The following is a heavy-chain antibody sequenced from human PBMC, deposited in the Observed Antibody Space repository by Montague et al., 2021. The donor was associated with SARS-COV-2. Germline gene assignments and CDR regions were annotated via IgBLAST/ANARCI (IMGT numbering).Heavy chain of an antibody. Sequence: SETLSLTCEVSGGSISSYYWSWIRQSPGKGQEWIGYVHYTGSTKYNPSLKTRVSLSLDTPRNHFSLNLSSVTAADTAVYYCARAQNTCFIANCVNYFDVWGLGALVTVSS. CDR3: ARAQNTCFIANCVNYFDV. D-gene: IGHD1-1*01. V-gene: IGHV4-59*01. CDR2: VHYTGST. J-gene: IGHJ4*02. CDR1: GGSISSYY.